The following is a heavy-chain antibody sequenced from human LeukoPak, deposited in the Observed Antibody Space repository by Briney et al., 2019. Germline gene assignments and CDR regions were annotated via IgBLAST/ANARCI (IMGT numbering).Heavy chain of an antibody. D-gene: IGHD5/OR15-5a*01. V-gene: IGHV3-23*01. J-gene: IGHJ4*02. CDR2: ISGSGGST. Sequence: GGSLRLSCAASGFTFSSYAMSWVRQAPGKGLEWVSAISGSGGSTYYADSVKGRFTISRDNAKNSMYLQMNSLRADDTAVYYCARIFSVYYVFDYWGQGTPVTASS. CDR3: ARIFSVYYVFDY. CDR1: GFTFSSYA.